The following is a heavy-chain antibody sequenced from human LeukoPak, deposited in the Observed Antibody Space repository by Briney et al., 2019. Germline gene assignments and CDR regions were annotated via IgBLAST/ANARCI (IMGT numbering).Heavy chain of an antibody. J-gene: IGHJ4*02. CDR2: ITNDGSST. CDR3: ARGGDYVNY. Sequence: GGSLRLSCAASGLTFSSHWMHWVRQAPGKGLVWVSRITNDGSSTTYADSVKGRFTISRDNSKNTLYLQMNSLRAEDTAVYYCARGGDYVNYWGQGTLVTVSS. CDR1: GLTFSSHW. V-gene: IGHV3-74*01.